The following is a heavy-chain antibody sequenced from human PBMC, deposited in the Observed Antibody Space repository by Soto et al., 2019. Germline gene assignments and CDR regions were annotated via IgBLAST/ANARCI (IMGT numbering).Heavy chain of an antibody. J-gene: IGHJ6*02. CDR3: ARAFRSWFLAPLYGMDV. Sequence: SETLSLTCTVSGGSVSSGSYYWSWIRQPPGKGLEWIGYIYYSGSTNYNPSLKSRVTISVDTSKNQFSLKLSSVTAADTAVYYCARAFRSWFLAPLYGMDVWGQGTTVTVSS. CDR1: GGSVSSGSYY. D-gene: IGHD3-22*01. CDR2: IYYSGST. V-gene: IGHV4-61*01.